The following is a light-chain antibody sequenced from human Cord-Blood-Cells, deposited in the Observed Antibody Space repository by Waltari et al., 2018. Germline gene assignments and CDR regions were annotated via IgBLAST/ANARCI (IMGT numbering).Light chain of an antibody. J-gene: IGLJ3*02. CDR1: SSDVGGDNY. V-gene: IGLV2-11*01. CDR2: DVS. Sequence: SALTQPRSVSGSPGYSVTISCTGTSSDVGGDNYVSWDQHHPGQAPKLMIYDVSKRPAVVPYRFCGSKSGNTASLTISWLQAEDEADYYCCSYAGSYNWVFGGGTKLTVL. CDR3: CSYAGSYNWV.